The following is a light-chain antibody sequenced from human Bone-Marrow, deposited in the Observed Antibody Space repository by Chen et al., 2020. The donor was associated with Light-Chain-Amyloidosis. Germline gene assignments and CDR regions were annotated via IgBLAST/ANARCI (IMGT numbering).Light chain of an antibody. Sequence: QSALTQPASVSGSPGQSITISCTGTSSDVGGYNHVSWYQQHPDKAPKLRIYEVTNRPAWVPDRFSGSTSDHPASLTISGLHPEDEADYFCSSYTLTNTLVFGSGTRVTVL. V-gene: IGLV2-14*01. J-gene: IGLJ1*01. CDR3: SSYTLTNTLV. CDR2: EVT. CDR1: SSDVGGYNH.